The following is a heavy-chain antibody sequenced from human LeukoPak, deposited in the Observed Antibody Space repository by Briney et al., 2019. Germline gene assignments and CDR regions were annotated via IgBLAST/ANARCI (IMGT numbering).Heavy chain of an antibody. Sequence: PSETLSLTCTVSGGSISSGGYYWGWIRQHPGKGLEWIGYIYYSGSTYYNPSLKSRVAISVDTSKNQFSLKLSSVTAADTAVYYCARDVKYGGNSVHFDYWGQGTLVTVSS. CDR2: IYYSGST. J-gene: IGHJ4*02. CDR3: ARDVKYGGNSVHFDY. V-gene: IGHV4-31*03. D-gene: IGHD4-23*01. CDR1: GGSISSGGYY.